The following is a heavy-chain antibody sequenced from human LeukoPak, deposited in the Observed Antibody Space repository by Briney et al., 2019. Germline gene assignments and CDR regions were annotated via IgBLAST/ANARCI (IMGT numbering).Heavy chain of an antibody. CDR3: ATGRPGSLLDY. Sequence: GASVKVSCKVSGDTLTELSMHWVRQAPGKGLEWRGGFEPEDGQTMYAQKFQDRLTMTEDTSTDTGYMELSSLRSEDTAVYYCATGRPGSLLDYWGQGSLVTVSS. CDR1: GDTLTELS. J-gene: IGHJ4*02. V-gene: IGHV1-24*01. D-gene: IGHD1-1*01. CDR2: FEPEDGQT.